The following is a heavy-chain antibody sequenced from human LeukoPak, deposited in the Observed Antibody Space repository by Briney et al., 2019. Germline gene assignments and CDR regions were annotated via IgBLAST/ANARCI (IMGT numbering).Heavy chain of an antibody. CDR3: ARDHATYGDSPYYYYYMDV. CDR1: GFTFSSYS. D-gene: IGHD4-17*01. J-gene: IGHJ6*03. Sequence: GGSLRLSCAASGFTFSSYSMNWVRQAPGKGLEWVSSISSSSSYIYYADSVKGRFTISRDNSKNTLYLQMNSLRAEDTAVYYCARDHATYGDSPYYYYYMDVWGKGTTVTVSS. V-gene: IGHV3-21*01. CDR2: ISSSSSYI.